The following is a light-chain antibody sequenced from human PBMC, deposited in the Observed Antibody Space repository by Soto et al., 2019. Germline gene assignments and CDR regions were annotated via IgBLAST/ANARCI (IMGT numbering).Light chain of an antibody. J-gene: IGKJ1*01. CDR2: QAS. CDR1: QSIGIC. V-gene: IGKV1-5*03. CDR3: QQYNDYSWT. Sequence: IQMTQSPSTLSASVGDRVAITCRASQSIGICLAWYQQKPGKAPRFLIYQASSLESGVPSRFSGSGSGTEFTLTISSLQPDDFATYYCQQYNDYSWTFGQGTKVEIK.